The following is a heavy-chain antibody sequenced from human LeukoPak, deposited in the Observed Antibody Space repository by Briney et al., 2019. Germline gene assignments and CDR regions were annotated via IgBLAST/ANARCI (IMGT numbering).Heavy chain of an antibody. Sequence: GGSLRLSCVASGSSFSSYGMHWVRQAPGKGLEWVANIKQDGSEKYYVDSVKGRFTISRDNAKNSLYLQMNSLRAEDTAVYYCARDQVVVTTDAFDIWGQGTMVTVSS. J-gene: IGHJ3*02. V-gene: IGHV3-7*01. D-gene: IGHD3-22*01. CDR2: IKQDGSEK. CDR1: GSSFSSYG. CDR3: ARDQVVVTTDAFDI.